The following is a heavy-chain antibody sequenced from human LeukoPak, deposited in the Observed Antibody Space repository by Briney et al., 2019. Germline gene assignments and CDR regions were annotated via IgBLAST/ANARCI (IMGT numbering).Heavy chain of an antibody. CDR2: IRSKAYGGTT. CDR1: GFTFGDYA. Sequence: GESLKISCTASGFTFGDYAMSGFRQAPGKGLEWVGFIRSKAYGGTTEYAASVKGRFTISRDDSKSIAYLQMNSLKTEDTAVYYCTSTNYSSSSGYYFDYWGQGTLVTVSS. D-gene: IGHD6-6*01. CDR3: TSTNYSSSSGYYFDY. J-gene: IGHJ4*02. V-gene: IGHV3-49*03.